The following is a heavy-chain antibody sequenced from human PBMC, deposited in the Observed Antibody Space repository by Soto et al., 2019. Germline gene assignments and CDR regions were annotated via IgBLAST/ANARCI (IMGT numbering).Heavy chain of an antibody. CDR3: TLGSWSAQNFYI. CDR1: GGTFSTYT. CDR2: ILPMIDIT. J-gene: IGHJ3*02. Sequence: QVQLVQSGAEVKKPGSSGKVSCKASGGTFSTYTIIWVRQAPGQGLEWMGRILPMIDITNSARRLQSRVPITADKSTSTAYLELSSPRSEDTAVYYCTLGSWSAQNFYIWGRGTMVTFSS. V-gene: IGHV1-69*02. D-gene: IGHD6-13*01.